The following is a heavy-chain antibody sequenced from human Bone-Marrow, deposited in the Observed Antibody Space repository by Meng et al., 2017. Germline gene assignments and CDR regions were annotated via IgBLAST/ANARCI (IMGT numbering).Heavy chain of an antibody. D-gene: IGHD4-11*01. Sequence: QVQLQQWGEGLVKPSETLSLTGVVSGGSFSDYYWSWIRQPPGKGLEWIGEINHSGSTNYNPSLESRATISVDTSQNNLSLKLSSVTAADSAVYYCARGPTTMAHDFDYWGQGTLVTASS. V-gene: IGHV4-34*01. CDR3: ARGPTTMAHDFDY. CDR1: GGSFSDYY. J-gene: IGHJ4*02. CDR2: INHSGST.